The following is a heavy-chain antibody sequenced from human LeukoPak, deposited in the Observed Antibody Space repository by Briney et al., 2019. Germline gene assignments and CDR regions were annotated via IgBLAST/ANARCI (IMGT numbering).Heavy chain of an antibody. D-gene: IGHD6-13*01. J-gene: IGHJ4*02. CDR3: AKPPRIAAAGTDFYFDY. CDR2: ISDDGSNK. CDR1: AFSLNTYA. V-gene: IGHV3-30-3*02. Sequence: PGRSLRLSCAASAFSLNTYAIHWVRQAPGKGLEWVAVISDDGSNKNYADSVKGRFTISRDNSKNTLYLQMNSLRAEDTAVYYCAKPPRIAAAGTDFYFDYWGQGTLVTVSS.